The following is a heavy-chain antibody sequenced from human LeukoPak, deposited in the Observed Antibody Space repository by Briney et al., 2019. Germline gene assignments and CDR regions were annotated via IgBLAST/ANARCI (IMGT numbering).Heavy chain of an antibody. CDR3: ARPRRSGGRVDV. Sequence: GESLKISCKGPAYTFTSYWIGWVRQMPGKGLEWMGIIDIDDSDTRYSPSFEGQVTISADKSITTAYLQWSSLKASDTAIYYCARPRRSGGRVDVWGQGTTVTV. D-gene: IGHD1-26*01. J-gene: IGHJ6*02. CDR1: AYTFTSYW. CDR2: IDIDDSDT. V-gene: IGHV5-51*01.